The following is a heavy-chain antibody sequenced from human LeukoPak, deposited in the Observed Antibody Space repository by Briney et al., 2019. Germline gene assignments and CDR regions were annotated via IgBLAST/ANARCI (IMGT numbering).Heavy chain of an antibody. V-gene: IGHV3-23*01. CDR1: GFTFSSYA. D-gene: IGHD6-19*01. J-gene: IGHJ4*02. CDR3: ASGPDSSGWYGDY. Sequence: GGSLRLSCAASGFTFSSYAMSWVRQAPGKGLEWVSAISGSGGSTYYADSVKGRFTISRDNSKNTLYLQMNSLRAEDTAVYYCASGPDSSGWYGDYWGQGTLVTVSS. CDR2: ISGSGGST.